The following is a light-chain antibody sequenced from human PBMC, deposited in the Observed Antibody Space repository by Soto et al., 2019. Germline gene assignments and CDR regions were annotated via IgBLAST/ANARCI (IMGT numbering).Light chain of an antibody. CDR3: QQYGSSPIT. CDR2: DAS. CDR1: QRVSRSY. J-gene: IGKJ5*01. V-gene: IGKV3-20*01. Sequence: EIVLPQSPGTLSLSPGERSPLSCRARQRVSRSYLAWYQQKPGQAPRLLIYDASTRASGIPDRFRGSKSGTDFTLTIRGLEPEDAALYYCQQYGSSPITFGQGTRLEIK.